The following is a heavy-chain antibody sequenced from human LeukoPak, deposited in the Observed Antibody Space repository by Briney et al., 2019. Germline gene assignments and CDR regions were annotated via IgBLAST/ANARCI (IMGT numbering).Heavy chain of an antibody. V-gene: IGHV3-23*01. CDR2: ISGSGGST. J-gene: IGHJ5*02. CDR1: GFTFSSYA. D-gene: IGHD6-19*01. CDR3: ARERGIAVAGSPNWFDP. Sequence: QPGGSLRLSCAASGFTFSSYAMSWVRQAPGKGLEWVSAISGSGGSTYYADSVKGRFTISRDNSKNTLYLQMNSLRAEDTAVYYCARERGIAVAGSPNWFDPWGQGTLVTVSS.